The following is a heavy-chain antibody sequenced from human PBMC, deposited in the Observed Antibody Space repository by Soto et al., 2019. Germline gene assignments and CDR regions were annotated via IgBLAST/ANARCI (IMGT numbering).Heavy chain of an antibody. D-gene: IGHD2-15*01. V-gene: IGHV4-34*01. CDR1: DGSFSGYY. CDR3: ARATPRCRGGSCYPYYFDY. J-gene: IGHJ4*02. CDR2: INHSGST. Sequence: SETLPLTCAVYDGSFSGYYWSCIRQPPGKGLEWIGEINHSGSTNYNPSLKSRVTISVDTSKNQFSLKLSSVTAADTAVYYCARATPRCRGGSCYPYYFDYWGQGTLVTVAS.